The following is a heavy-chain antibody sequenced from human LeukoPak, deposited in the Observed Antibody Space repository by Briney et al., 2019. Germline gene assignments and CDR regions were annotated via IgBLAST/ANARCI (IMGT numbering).Heavy chain of an antibody. Sequence: TGGSLRLSCEAAGFTFRTHWMTWVRQAPGQGLEWVANISPDGDDTYYVDFVRGRFTITRDNAKKSVFLQMNSLRVEETAVYHCVKWWEEASMEDWGQGTLVTVSS. V-gene: IGHV3-7*01. CDR1: GFTFRTHW. CDR3: VKWWEEASMED. J-gene: IGHJ4*02. CDR2: ISPDGDDT. D-gene: IGHD1-26*01.